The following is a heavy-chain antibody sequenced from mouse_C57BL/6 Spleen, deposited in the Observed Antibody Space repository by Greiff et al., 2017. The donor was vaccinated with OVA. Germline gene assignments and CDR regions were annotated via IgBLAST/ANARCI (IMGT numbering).Heavy chain of an antibody. CDR2: ISYDGSN. CDR1: GYSITSGYY. Sequence: EVQLQESGPGLVKPSQSLSLTCSVTGYSITSGYYWNWIRQFPGNKLEWMGYISYDGSNNYNPSLKNPISITRDPSKNQFFLKLNSVTTEDTATYYCAREGDYDRFYFDYWGQGTTLTVSS. J-gene: IGHJ2*01. D-gene: IGHD2-4*01. CDR3: AREGDYDRFYFDY. V-gene: IGHV3-6*01.